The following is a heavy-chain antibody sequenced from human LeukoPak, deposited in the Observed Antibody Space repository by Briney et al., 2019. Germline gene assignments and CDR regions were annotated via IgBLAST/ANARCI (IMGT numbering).Heavy chain of an antibody. D-gene: IGHD3-22*01. Sequence: GGSLRLSCAASGLTFSSYAMHWVRQAPGKGLEYVSAISSNGGSTYYANSVKGRFTISRDNSKNTLYLQMGSLRAEDMAVYYCARERYYDSSGSFDYWGQGTLVTVSS. V-gene: IGHV3-64*01. CDR3: ARERYYDSSGSFDY. J-gene: IGHJ4*02. CDR1: GLTFSSYA. CDR2: ISSNGGST.